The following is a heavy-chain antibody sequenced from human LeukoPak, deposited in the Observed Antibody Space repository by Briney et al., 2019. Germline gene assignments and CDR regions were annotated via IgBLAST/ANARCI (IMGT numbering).Heavy chain of an antibody. CDR1: GGSISSGDYY. Sequence: SETLSLTCTVSGGSISSGDYYWSWIRQPPGKGLEWIGYIYYSGSTYYNPSLKSRVTISVDTSKNQFVLKLSSVTAADTAVYYCARSRGWNRRSSTSCLDYWGQGTLVTVSS. D-gene: IGHD2-2*01. J-gene: IGHJ4*02. CDR3: ARSRGWNRRSSTSCLDY. CDR2: IYYSGST. V-gene: IGHV4-30-4*08.